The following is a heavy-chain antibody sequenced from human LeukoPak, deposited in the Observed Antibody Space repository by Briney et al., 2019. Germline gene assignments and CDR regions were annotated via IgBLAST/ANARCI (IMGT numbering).Heavy chain of an antibody. CDR1: GASISSYN. Sequence: SETLSLTCSVSGASISSYNWGWIRQPPGKGLEWIGHFYYSGSPNYTPSLRSRLTMSVDTSKNQFSLRLASATAAGTALYYCATHYDSGVYYPFWGLGILVTVSS. J-gene: IGHJ4*02. CDR2: FYYSGSP. V-gene: IGHV4-59*08. CDR3: ATHYDSGVYYPF. D-gene: IGHD3-22*01.